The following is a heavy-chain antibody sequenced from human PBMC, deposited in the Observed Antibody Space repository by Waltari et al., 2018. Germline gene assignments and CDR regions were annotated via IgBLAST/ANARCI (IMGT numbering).Heavy chain of an antibody. J-gene: IGHJ6*03. CDR2: IIPILGVA. Sequence: QVQLVQSGAEVKKPGSSVKVSCKASGGTFSSYAISWVRQAPGQGLEWMGGIIPILGVANYEQKFQGRVTITADESTSTAYMELSSLRSEDTAVYYCARDSSSSAGADPFAHYYYYMDVWGKGTTVTVSS. CDR1: GGTFSSYA. V-gene: IGHV1-69*04. D-gene: IGHD6-6*01. CDR3: ARDSSSSAGADPFAHYYYYMDV.